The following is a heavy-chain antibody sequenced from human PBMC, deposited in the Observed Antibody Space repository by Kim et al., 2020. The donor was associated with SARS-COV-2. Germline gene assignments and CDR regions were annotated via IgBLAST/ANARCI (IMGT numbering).Heavy chain of an antibody. Sequence: SETLSLTCTVAGDSISTSTYYWGWVRQPPGKGLEWIGSISFTGYTYYNPALKSRLTIAIDTSKNHFSLSLTSVTATDTAVFFCARHRGVKGCDSWGKGTLLTVST. CDR3: ARHRGVKGCDS. CDR1: GDSISTSTYY. V-gene: IGHV4-39*02. D-gene: IGHD2-8*01. CDR2: ISFTGYT. J-gene: IGHJ4*02.